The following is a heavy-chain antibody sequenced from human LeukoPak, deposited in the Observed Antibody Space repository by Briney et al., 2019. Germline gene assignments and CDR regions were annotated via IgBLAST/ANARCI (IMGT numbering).Heavy chain of an antibody. J-gene: IGHJ5*02. D-gene: IGHD3-10*01. CDR3: ARDLTFGEGWFDP. V-gene: IGHV1-2*02. Sequence: ASVKVSCKASGYTFTGYYMHWVRQAPGQGLEWVGWINPNSGGTNYAQKFQGRVTMTRDTSISTAYMELSRLRSDDTAVYYCARDLTFGEGWFDPWGQGTLVTVSS. CDR1: GYTFTGYY. CDR2: INPNSGGT.